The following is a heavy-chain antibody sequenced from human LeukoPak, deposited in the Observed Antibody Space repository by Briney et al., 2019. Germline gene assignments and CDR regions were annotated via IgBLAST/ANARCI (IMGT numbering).Heavy chain of an antibody. V-gene: IGHV3-30*18. J-gene: IGHJ3*02. CDR1: GFTFSSYG. D-gene: IGHD3-9*01. CDR2: ISYDGSNK. Sequence: GGSLRLSCAASGFTFSSYGMHWVRQAPGKGLEWVAVISYDGSNKYYADSVKGRFTISRDNSKNTLYLQMNSLRAEDTAVYYCAKDRDILTANELDIWGQGTMVTVSS. CDR3: AKDRDILTANELDI.